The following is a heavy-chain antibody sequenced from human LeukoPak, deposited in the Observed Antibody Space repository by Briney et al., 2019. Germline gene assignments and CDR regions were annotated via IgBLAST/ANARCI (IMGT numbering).Heavy chain of an antibody. CDR1: GYTFTGYY. CDR2: INPNSGGT. D-gene: IGHD3-10*01. Sequence: GASVEVSCKASGYTFTGYYMHWVRQAPGQGLEWMGWINPNSGGTNYAQKFQGRVTMTRDTSISTAYMELSRLRSDDTAVYYCARNLPGSGSYYTAFGPWGQGTLVTVSS. V-gene: IGHV1-2*02. J-gene: IGHJ5*02. CDR3: ARNLPGSGSYYTAFGP.